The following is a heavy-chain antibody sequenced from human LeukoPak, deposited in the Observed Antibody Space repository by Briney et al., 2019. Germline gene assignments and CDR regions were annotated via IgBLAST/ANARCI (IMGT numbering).Heavy chain of an antibody. J-gene: IGHJ4*02. Sequence: ASVKVSCKASGYTFTSYGINWVRQAPGQGLEWMGWISTYNGNTNYAQKFQGRVTMTTDTSTSTAYMELSSLRSEDTAVYHCARSPRTYYYDSSGGYFDYWGQGTLVTVSS. CDR2: ISTYNGNT. V-gene: IGHV1-18*01. D-gene: IGHD3-22*01. CDR1: GYTFTSYG. CDR3: ARSPRTYYYDSSGGYFDY.